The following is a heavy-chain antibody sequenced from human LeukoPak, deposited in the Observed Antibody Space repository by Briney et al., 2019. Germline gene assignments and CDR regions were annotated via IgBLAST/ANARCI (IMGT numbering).Heavy chain of an antibody. J-gene: IGHJ4*02. CDR2: ISSSGSTI. D-gene: IGHD2-2*01. V-gene: IGHV3-11*01. CDR3: ATTPPRYCSSTSCSGSDY. CDR1: VFTFSYYY. Sequence: PGGSLRLSCAASVFTFSYYYMSWIRQAPGKGLDWVSYISSSGSTIYYADSVKGRFTISRDNAKNSLYLQMNSLRAEDTAVYYCATTPPRYCSSTSCSGSDYWGQGTLVTVSS.